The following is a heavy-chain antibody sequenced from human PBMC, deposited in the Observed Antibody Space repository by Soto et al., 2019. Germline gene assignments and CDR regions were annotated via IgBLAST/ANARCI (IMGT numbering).Heavy chain of an antibody. V-gene: IGHV3-74*01. CDR3: RRVESSAWGRFGT. CDR1: GFTFSTYW. J-gene: IGHJ5*02. D-gene: IGHD3-16*01. CDR2: INPDGSTT. Sequence: EVQLVQSGGGLVQPGGSLRLSCAASGFTFSTYWMHWVRQSPGKVLVWVSRINPDGSTTSYADPVKGRLTISKDNAKNTLYLQLKSLRTEDKAVYYWRRVESSAWGRFGTWGPGTGVTFSS.